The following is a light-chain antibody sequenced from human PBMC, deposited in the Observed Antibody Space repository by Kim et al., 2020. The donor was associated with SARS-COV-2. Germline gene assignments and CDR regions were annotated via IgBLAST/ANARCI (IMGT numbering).Light chain of an antibody. Sequence: ASVGDRVTITCRASQTLNNWWAWFQQKPGKAPKVVIYKASTLQSGVPARFSGSGSGTEFTLTISSLQPDDFATYYCQQYVNFPWTFGQGTKVDIK. V-gene: IGKV1-5*03. J-gene: IGKJ1*01. CDR3: QQYVNFPWT. CDR2: KAS. CDR1: QTLNNW.